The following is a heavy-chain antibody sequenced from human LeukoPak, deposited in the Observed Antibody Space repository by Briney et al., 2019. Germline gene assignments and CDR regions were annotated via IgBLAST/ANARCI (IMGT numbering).Heavy chain of an antibody. CDR1: GFTFTNYA. CDR2: IGAGGAYI. Sequence: PGGSLRLSCAASGFTFTNYAMTWVRQAPGKGLEWVSVIGAGGAYIYYTDSVKGRFTISRDNSKNTLYLQMSSLRAEDTAVYYCAKVVATMIIYYYYYMDVWGKGTRSPSP. D-gene: IGHD3-16*01. CDR3: AKVVATMIIYYYYYMDV. J-gene: IGHJ6*03. V-gene: IGHV3-23*01.